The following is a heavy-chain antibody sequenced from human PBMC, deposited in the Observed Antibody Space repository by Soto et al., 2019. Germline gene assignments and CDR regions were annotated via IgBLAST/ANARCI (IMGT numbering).Heavy chain of an antibody. CDR1: GYTFTTYY. J-gene: IGHJ4*01. D-gene: IGHD3-10*01. CDR2: INPSGGTT. V-gene: IGHV1-46*01. Sequence: ASVKVSCKASGYTFTTYYVHWVRQAPGHGLEWMGIINPSGGTTTYAQNFQGRVTMTRDTSTSTVYMELSSLRTEDTAVYYCARDSGYGAGNSVNHYIDYWGHGTLVTVSS. CDR3: ARDSGYGAGNSVNHYIDY.